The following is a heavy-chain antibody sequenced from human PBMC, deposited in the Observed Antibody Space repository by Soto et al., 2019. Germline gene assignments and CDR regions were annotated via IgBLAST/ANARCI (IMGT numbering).Heavy chain of an antibody. V-gene: IGHV4-39*01. CDR2: ISFGGTA. CDR3: SRLNQEDYNTKHDWFDP. CDR1: GGSVNSGTSY. J-gene: IGHJ5*02. Sequence: SETLSLTCIVSGGSVNSGTSYWAWLRQPPGKELEWIGLISFGGTAFYSVSLNSRGTMSVDTSKNQFSLRLTSVTAADTAVYYCSRLNQEDYNTKHDWFDPWGQGILVTVSS. D-gene: IGHD1-20*01.